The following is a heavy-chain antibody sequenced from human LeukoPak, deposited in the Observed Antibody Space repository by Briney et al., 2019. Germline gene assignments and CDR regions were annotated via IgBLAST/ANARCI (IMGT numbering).Heavy chain of an antibody. D-gene: IGHD5-12*01. V-gene: IGHV4-61*01. CDR1: GGSVSSGSYY. J-gene: IGHJ6*02. CDR2: IYNSVRT. Sequence: SETLSLTCIVSGGSVSSGSYYWSWIRQPPGKGLEWIGYIYNSVRTNYNPSLKSRDTISVDTSKNQLSLKLSSVTAADTAVYFCVRDLVATIDHYYYGMDVWGQGTTVTVSS. CDR3: VRDLVATIDHYYYGMDV.